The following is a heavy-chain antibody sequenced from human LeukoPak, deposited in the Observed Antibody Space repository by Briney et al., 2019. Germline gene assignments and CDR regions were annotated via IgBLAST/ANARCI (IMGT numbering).Heavy chain of an antibody. J-gene: IGHJ4*02. Sequence: TGGSLRLSCTASGFTFGDYAMSWVRQAPGKGLEWVGFIRSKAYGGTTEYAASVKGRFTIPRDDSKSIAYLQMNSLKTEDTAVYYCTRDRSYDSSGYYSGDYWGQGTLVTVSS. CDR3: TRDRSYDSSGYYSGDY. CDR1: GFTFGDYA. D-gene: IGHD3-22*01. CDR2: IRSKAYGGTT. V-gene: IGHV3-49*04.